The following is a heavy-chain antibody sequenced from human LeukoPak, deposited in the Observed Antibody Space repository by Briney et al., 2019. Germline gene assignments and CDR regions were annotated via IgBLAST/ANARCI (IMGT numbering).Heavy chain of an antibody. CDR1: GYTFTSYD. J-gene: IGHJ6*03. D-gene: IGHD2-8*02. Sequence: ASVKVSCKASGYTFTSYDMNWVRQATGQGLEWMGWMNPNSGTTGYAQKFQGRVTMTRNTSISTAYMEQSSLRSEDTAVYYCARRTGYYNYMDVWGKGTTVTVSS. CDR2: MNPNSGTT. V-gene: IGHV1-8*01. CDR3: ARRTGYYNYMDV.